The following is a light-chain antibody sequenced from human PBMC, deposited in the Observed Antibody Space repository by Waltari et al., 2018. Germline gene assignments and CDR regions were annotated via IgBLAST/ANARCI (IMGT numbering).Light chain of an antibody. CDR3: HSRDASGVGGT. CDR1: SLRSYY. Sequence: TQDPAVSVALGQTVRITCQGDSLRSYYASWYQQRPGQAPILVMYDNNERPSGVPDRFSGSKSDNTASLTITGAQAEDEGHYYCHSRDASGVGGTFGGGTKLTVL. CDR2: DNN. J-gene: IGLJ2*01. V-gene: IGLV3-19*01.